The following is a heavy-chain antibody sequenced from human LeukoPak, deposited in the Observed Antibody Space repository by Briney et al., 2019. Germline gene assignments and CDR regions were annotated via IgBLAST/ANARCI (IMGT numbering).Heavy chain of an antibody. Sequence: PGRSLRLSCAASGFTFSSYAMHWVRQAPGKGLEWVALASSSGTDGSKLYYADSVKGRFSISRDNSKNTLYLQMNNLKLEDAAIYYCVKDYLGSSRAFDYWGRETPVTVS. J-gene: IGHJ4*02. CDR2: ASSSGTDGSKL. CDR3: VKDYLGSSRAFDY. V-gene: IGHV3-30*04. CDR1: GFTFSSYA. D-gene: IGHD6-13*01.